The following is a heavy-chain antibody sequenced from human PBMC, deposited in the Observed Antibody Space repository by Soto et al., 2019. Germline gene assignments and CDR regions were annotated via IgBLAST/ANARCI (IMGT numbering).Heavy chain of an antibody. CDR2: ISGSGGNT. CDR3: AKDLSSPYYYYGVDV. V-gene: IGHV3-23*01. Sequence: PGGSLRLSCAASGFTFSSHAMTWVRQAPGKGLEWVSAISGSGGNTYYADSVKGRFTISRDNSKNTLYLQMNSLRAEDTAVYSCAKDLSSPYYYYGVDVWGQGTTVTVSS. CDR1: GFTFSSHA. D-gene: IGHD6-19*01. J-gene: IGHJ6*02.